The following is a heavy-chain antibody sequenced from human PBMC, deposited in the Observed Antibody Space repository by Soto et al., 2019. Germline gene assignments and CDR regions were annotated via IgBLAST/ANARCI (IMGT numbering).Heavy chain of an antibody. CDR2: INHSGST. CDR1: GGSFSGYY. Sequence: PSETLSLTCAVYGGSFSGYYWSWIRQPPGKGLEWIGEINHSGSTNYNPSLKSRVTISVDTSKNQFSLKLSSVTAADTAVYYCARGLLWFGELPNYHYYRLDVWGQGTTVTVSS. V-gene: IGHV4-34*01. D-gene: IGHD3-10*01. CDR3: ARGLLWFGELPNYHYYRLDV. J-gene: IGHJ6*02.